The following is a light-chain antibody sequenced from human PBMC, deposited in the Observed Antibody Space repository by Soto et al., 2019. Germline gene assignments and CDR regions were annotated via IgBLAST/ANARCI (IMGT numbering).Light chain of an antibody. J-gene: IGLJ3*02. V-gene: IGLV2-18*02. CDR1: SSDVGSYNR. CDR2: EVS. Sequence: QSALTQPPSVSGSPGQSVTISCTGTSSDVGSYNRVSWYQQPPGTAPKLMIYEVSNRPSGVPDRFSGFKSGNTASLTISGLQAEDVVDYYCSSYTSSSTPWVFGGGTKLTVL. CDR3: SSYTSSSTPWV.